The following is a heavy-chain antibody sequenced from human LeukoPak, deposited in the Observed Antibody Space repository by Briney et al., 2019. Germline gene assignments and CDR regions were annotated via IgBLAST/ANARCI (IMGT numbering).Heavy chain of an antibody. Sequence: ASVKVSCKASGYTFTSYDINWVRQATGQGLEWMGWMNPNSGNTGYAQKFQGRVTITRNTSISTAYMELSSLRSEDTAVYYCARMYYFDSGSDNWFDPWGQGTLVTVSS. CDR3: ARMYYFDSGSDNWFDP. CDR2: MNPNSGNT. D-gene: IGHD3-10*01. CDR1: GYTFTSYD. V-gene: IGHV1-8*03. J-gene: IGHJ5*02.